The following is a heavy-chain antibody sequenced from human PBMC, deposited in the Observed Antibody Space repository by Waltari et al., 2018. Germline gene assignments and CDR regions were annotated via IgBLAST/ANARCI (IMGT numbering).Heavy chain of an antibody. CDR2: ISAYNGNT. Sequence: QVQLVQSGAEVKKPGASVKVSCKASGYTFTSYGISWVRQAPGQGLEWMGWISAYNGNTNYAQKLQGRVTMTTDTPTSTAYMELRSLRSDDTAVYYCARDWPTPRRDFWRYFDYWGQGTLVTVSS. CDR3: ARDWPTPRRDFWRYFDY. J-gene: IGHJ4*02. V-gene: IGHV1-18*01. D-gene: IGHD3-3*01. CDR1: GYTFTSYG.